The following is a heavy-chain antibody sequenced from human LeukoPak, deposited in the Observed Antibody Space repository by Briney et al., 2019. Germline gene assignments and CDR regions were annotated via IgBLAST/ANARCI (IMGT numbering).Heavy chain of an antibody. CDR2: INNDGSST. CDR3: ARDRRVYDLLTGYYKGNYYMDV. J-gene: IGHJ6*03. D-gene: IGHD3-9*01. CDR1: GFTFSTYW. Sequence: GGSLRLSCAASGFTFSTYWMHWVRQAPGKGLVWVSRINNDGSSTSYADSVKGRFTISRDNAKNTLYLQMNSLRAEDTAVYYCARDRRVYDLLTGYYKGNYYMDVWGKGTTVTISS. V-gene: IGHV3-74*01.